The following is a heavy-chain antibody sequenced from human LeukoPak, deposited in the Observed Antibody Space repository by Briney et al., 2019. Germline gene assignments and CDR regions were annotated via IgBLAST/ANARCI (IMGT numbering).Heavy chain of an antibody. D-gene: IGHD3-10*01. CDR3: ARLGRSGSYPSDY. Sequence: SETLSLTCTVSGGSTSSSSYYWGWIRQPPGKGLEWIGSIYYSGSTYYNPSLKSRVTISVDTSKNQFSLKLSSVTAADTAAYYCARLGRSGSYPSDYWGQGTLVTVSS. CDR1: GGSTSSSSYY. V-gene: IGHV4-39*01. CDR2: IYYSGST. J-gene: IGHJ4*02.